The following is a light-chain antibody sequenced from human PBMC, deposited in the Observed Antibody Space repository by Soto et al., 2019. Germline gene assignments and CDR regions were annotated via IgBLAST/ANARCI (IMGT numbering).Light chain of an antibody. J-gene: IGKJ5*01. V-gene: IGKV3D-20*02. CDR3: QQRSNWPPIT. Sequence: EVVLTQSPGTLSLSPGERATLSCRASQSVSSRYLAWYQHKPGQAPRLLIYGASSRATGIPDRFSGSGSGTDFTLTISSLEPEDFAVYYCQQRSNWPPITFGQGTRLEIK. CDR1: QSVSSRY. CDR2: GAS.